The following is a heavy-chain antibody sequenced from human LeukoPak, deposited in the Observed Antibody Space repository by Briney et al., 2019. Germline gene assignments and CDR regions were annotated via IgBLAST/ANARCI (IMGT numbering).Heavy chain of an antibody. CDR2: IKQDGTEN. D-gene: IGHD3-16*01. Sequence: GGSLTLSCVTSGFTFSNYWMTWVRQAPGKGLEFVANIKQDGTENNHADSVKGRFTISRDNARNSLYLQMTSLRAEDTAVYYCVRDNWDAYFDYWGQGDLVTVSS. CDR3: VRDNWDAYFDY. J-gene: IGHJ4*02. CDR1: GFTFSNYW. V-gene: IGHV3-7*05.